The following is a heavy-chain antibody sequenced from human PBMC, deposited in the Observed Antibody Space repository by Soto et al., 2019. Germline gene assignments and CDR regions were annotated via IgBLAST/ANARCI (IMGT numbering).Heavy chain of an antibody. D-gene: IGHD3-22*01. CDR3: ARETAGTVDSDSSGYTRPDAFDI. V-gene: IGHV1-46*01. Sequence: GASVKVSSKASGYTFTSYSLHSLRHSPGQGLEWMGIINPSGGSTSYAQKFQGRVTMTRDTSTSTVYMELSSLRSEDTAVYYCARETAGTVDSDSSGYTRPDAFDIWGQGTMVT. J-gene: IGHJ3*02. CDR1: GYTFTSYS. CDR2: INPSGGST.